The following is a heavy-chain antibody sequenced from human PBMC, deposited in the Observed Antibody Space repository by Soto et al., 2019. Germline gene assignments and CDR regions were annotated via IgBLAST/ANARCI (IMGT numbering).Heavy chain of an antibody. J-gene: IGHJ4*02. Sequence: GGSLRLSCAASGFTFSSYGMHWVRQAPGKGLELVVVISYDGSNKYYADSVKGRFTISRDNSKNTLYLQMNSLRAEDTAVYYCAKEIDPYYFDYWGQGTLVTVSS. CDR2: ISYDGSNK. V-gene: IGHV3-30*18. D-gene: IGHD2-21*01. CDR1: GFTFSSYG. CDR3: AKEIDPYYFDY.